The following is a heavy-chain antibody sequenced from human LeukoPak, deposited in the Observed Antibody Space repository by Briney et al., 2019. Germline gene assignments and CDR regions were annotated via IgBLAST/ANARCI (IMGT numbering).Heavy chain of an antibody. V-gene: IGHV4-38-2*02. J-gene: IGHJ3*02. Sequence: SETLSLTCTVSGYSISSGYFWGWIRQPPGKGLEWIGSIYHSGSTYYNPSLKSRVTISVDTSRNQFSLKLSSVTAADTAVYYCAKSNGYGLVDIWGQGTMVTVSS. CDR2: IYHSGST. D-gene: IGHD3-10*01. CDR1: GYSISSGYF. CDR3: AKSNGYGLVDI.